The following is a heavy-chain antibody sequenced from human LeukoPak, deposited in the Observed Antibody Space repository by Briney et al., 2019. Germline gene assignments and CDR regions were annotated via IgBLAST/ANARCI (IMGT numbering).Heavy chain of an antibody. V-gene: IGHV3-7*04. J-gene: IGHJ4*02. CDR3: ARVPGTSNYYGSGSPDY. CDR1: GFPFSSYW. CDR2: IKKDGDDK. D-gene: IGHD3-10*01. Sequence: GGSLRLSCAASGFPFSSYWMSWVSQAPGKGLEWVANIKKDGDDKHYVDSVKGRFTVSRDNAKTSLYLQMNNLRAEDTAVYYCARVPGTSNYYGSGSPDYWGQGTLVTVSS.